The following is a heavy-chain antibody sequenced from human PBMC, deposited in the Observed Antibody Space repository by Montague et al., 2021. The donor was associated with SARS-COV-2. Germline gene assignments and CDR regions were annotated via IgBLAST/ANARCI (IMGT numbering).Heavy chain of an antibody. D-gene: IGHD6-13*01. J-gene: IGHJ4*02. CDR2: INYSGST. CDR1: GDSMNNYY. V-gene: IGHV4-59*01. CDR3: ARAPIYRSSWYAYFDY. Sequence: SETLSLTCTVSGDSMNNYYWSWIRQPPGKGLEWVGYINYSGSTHXXPSPQSRVTLSRDTSKNQFSLRLTSVTAADTAMYFCARAPIYRSSWYAYFDYWGQGTLVTVSS.